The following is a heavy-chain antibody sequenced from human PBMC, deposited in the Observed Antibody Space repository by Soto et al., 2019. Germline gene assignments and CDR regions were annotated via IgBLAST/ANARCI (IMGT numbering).Heavy chain of an antibody. Sequence: GGSLRLSCAASGFTFSSYSMNWVRQAPGKGLEWVSSISSSSSYIYYADSVKGRFTISRDNAKNSLYLQMNSLRAEDTAVYYCARVVPGVAVAGTKYFQHWGQGTLVTVSS. CDR2: ISSSSSYI. V-gene: IGHV3-21*01. CDR3: ARVVPGVAVAGTKYFQH. CDR1: GFTFSSYS. J-gene: IGHJ1*01. D-gene: IGHD6-19*01.